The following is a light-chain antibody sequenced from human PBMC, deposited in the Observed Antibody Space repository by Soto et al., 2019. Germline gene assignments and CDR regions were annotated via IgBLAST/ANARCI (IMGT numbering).Light chain of an antibody. CDR3: SSYTSISTYV. CDR1: SSDVGGYNY. CDR2: EVS. J-gene: IGLJ1*01. V-gene: IGLV2-14*01. Sequence: QSALTQPASVSGSPGQSITISCTGTSSDVGGYNYVSWYQHHPGKAPRLMIYEVSNRPSGVSDRFSGSKSGNTASLTISGLLDEDEADYYCSSYTSISTYVFVTGTKLTVL.